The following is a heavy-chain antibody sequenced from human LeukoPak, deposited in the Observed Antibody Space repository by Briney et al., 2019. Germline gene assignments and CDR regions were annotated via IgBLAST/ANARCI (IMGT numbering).Heavy chain of an antibody. CDR1: GDSISSSSHH. CDR3: VRHDGRGGATMGALDS. D-gene: IGHD4/OR15-4a*01. V-gene: IGHV4-39*01. CDR2: IYYGRTT. J-gene: IGHJ4*02. Sequence: PSETLSLTCTVSGDSISSSSHHWGWIRQSPGKGLEWIGSIYYGRTTYYNPSLNNRVSISVVTSKNQFPLQLNSMSAADTAVYYCVRHDGRGGATMGALDSWGQGSLVTVSS.